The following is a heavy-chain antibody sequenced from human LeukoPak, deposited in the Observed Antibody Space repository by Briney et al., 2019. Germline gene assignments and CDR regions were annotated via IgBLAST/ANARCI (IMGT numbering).Heavy chain of an antibody. CDR2: IYSGGST. J-gene: IGHJ4*02. Sequence: GRSLRLSCAASGFTVSSNYMSWARQDPGKGLEWVSLIYSGGSTYYADSVKGRFTISRDNSKNTLYLQMNSLRAEDTAVYYCARRAGGYSHPYDYWGQGTLVTVSS. CDR1: GFTVSSNY. V-gene: IGHV3-53*01. CDR3: ARRAGGYSHPYDY. D-gene: IGHD4-23*01.